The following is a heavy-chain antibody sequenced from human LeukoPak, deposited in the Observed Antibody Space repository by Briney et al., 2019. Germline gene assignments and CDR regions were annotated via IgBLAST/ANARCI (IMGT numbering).Heavy chain of an antibody. Sequence: SQTLSLTCTVSGGSISSGDYYWSWIRQPPGKGLEWIGYIYYSGSTYYNPSLKSRVTISVDTSKNQFSLKLSSVTAADTAVYYCARVASSSWHYFDYWGQGTLVTVSS. J-gene: IGHJ4*02. CDR2: IYYSGST. CDR3: ARVASSSWHYFDY. CDR1: GGSISSGDYY. V-gene: IGHV4-30-4*08. D-gene: IGHD6-13*01.